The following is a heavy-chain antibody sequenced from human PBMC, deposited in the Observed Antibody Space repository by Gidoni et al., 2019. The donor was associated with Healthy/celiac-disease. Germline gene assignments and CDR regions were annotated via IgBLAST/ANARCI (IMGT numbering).Heavy chain of an antibody. D-gene: IGHD6-6*01. Sequence: QVQLVESGGGVVQPGRSLRLSCAASGFTFSSYGRHWVRQVPGKGLGWGAVIWYDGSNKYYADSVKGRFTISRDNSKNTLYLQMNSLRAEDTAVYYCARVESDSSSSDAFDIWGQGTMVTVSS. CDR1: GFTFSSYG. CDR3: ARVESDSSSSDAFDI. J-gene: IGHJ3*02. V-gene: IGHV3-33*01. CDR2: IWYDGSNK.